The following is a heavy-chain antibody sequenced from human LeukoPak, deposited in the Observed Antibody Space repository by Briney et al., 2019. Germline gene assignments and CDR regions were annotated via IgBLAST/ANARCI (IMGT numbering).Heavy chain of an antibody. Sequence: SETLSLTCAVSGYSISSGYDWGWIRQPPGKGLEYIGSIYHNGRTYYNPSLKSRVTISVDTSRNQFFLKLSSVTAADTAVYYCARQWVSRTTNGCLPFGYWGQGTLVTVSS. CDR1: GYSISSGYD. D-gene: IGHD2-8*01. V-gene: IGHV4-38-2*01. J-gene: IGHJ4*02. CDR2: IYHNGRT. CDR3: ARQWVSRTTNGCLPFGY.